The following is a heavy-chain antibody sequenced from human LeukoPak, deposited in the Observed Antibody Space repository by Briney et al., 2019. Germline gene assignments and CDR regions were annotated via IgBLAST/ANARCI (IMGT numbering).Heavy chain of an antibody. Sequence: PSETLSLTCGVSGASISSYYWSCIRQSPGKGLEWIGYIHHSGSTDYHPSLKGRVTISADTSQSQFSLSLTSVTAADTAVYFCASTRGGVAVSGRGDFDIWGQGTVVTVSP. D-gene: IGHD6-19*01. V-gene: IGHV4-4*09. CDR1: GASISSYY. J-gene: IGHJ3*02. CDR3: ASTRGGVAVSGRGDFDI. CDR2: IHHSGST.